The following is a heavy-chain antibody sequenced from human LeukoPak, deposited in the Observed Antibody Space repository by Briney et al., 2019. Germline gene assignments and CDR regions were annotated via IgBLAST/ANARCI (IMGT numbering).Heavy chain of an antibody. V-gene: IGHV1-18*01. CDR3: ARVCSGGSCYSSADY. CDR2: ISAYNGNT. Sequence: ASVKVSCKASGYIFTSYGINWVRQAPGQGLEWMGWISAYNGNTNYAQKLQGRVTMTTDTSTSTAYMELMSLKSDDTAVYYCARVCSGGSCYSSADYWGQGTLVTVSS. CDR1: GYIFTSYG. J-gene: IGHJ4*02. D-gene: IGHD2-15*01.